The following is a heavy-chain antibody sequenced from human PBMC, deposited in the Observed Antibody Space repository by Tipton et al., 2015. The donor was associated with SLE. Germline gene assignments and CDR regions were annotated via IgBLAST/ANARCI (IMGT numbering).Heavy chain of an antibody. J-gene: IGHJ4*02. Sequence: TLSLTCTVSGGSISSSFNYWGWIRQPPGKGLEWIGSISYSGSSYYNPSLEGRMSISVDTSNNEFSLKLSSVTAADTAVYFCARQDLGRAATLTFDIWGLGTLVTVSS. V-gene: IGHV4-39*01. D-gene: IGHD6-25*01. CDR1: GGSISSSFNY. CDR2: ISYSGSS. CDR3: ARQDLGRAATLTFDI.